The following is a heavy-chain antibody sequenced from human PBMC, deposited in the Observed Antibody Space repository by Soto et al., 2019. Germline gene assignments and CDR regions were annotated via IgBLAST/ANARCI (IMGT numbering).Heavy chain of an antibody. J-gene: IGHJ5*02. V-gene: IGHV3-23*01. CDR2: ISGSGTIT. Sequence: EVQLLESGGGLVQPGGSLRLSCAASGFPFSSRAMSWVRQAPGKGLEWVSAISGSGTITYYADSVKGRFTISRDTSKNTLYLQMNSLGADDTAVYYCAEWARYCSCADCRAWGQGTLVTVSS. CDR1: GFPFSSRA. CDR3: AEWARYCSCADCRA. D-gene: IGHD2-15*01.